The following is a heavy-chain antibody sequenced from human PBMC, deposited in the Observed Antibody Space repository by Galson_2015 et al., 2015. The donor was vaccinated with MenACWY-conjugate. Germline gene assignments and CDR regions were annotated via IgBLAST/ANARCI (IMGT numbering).Heavy chain of an antibody. V-gene: IGHV4-59*08. D-gene: IGHD7-27*01. Sequence: LTCTVSGDSIRSPHWRWFRQPPGKGLEWIAYIRETGSLKDNPSLKSRVTMSADKSNNQFSMRLISVTAADTAVYYCARLPTWGSSFGYFDYWGRGSLVAVSS. CDR2: IRETGSL. CDR3: ARLPTWGSSFGYFDY. CDR1: GDSIRSPH. J-gene: IGHJ4*02.